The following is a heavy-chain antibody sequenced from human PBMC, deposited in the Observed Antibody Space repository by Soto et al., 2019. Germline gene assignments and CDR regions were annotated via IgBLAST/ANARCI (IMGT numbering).Heavy chain of an antibody. CDR3: ARGFGTSAFDY. J-gene: IGHJ4*02. CDR1: GFTFTAYN. Sequence: GGSLRLSCAASGFTFTAYNMNWVRQAPGKGLEWVSSISSGRTYMYYADSVKGRFTISRDNAKNSLFLQMNSLRAEDTAVYYCARGFGTSAFDYWGQGTRVTVSS. D-gene: IGHD1-7*01. V-gene: IGHV3-21*01. CDR2: ISSGRTYM.